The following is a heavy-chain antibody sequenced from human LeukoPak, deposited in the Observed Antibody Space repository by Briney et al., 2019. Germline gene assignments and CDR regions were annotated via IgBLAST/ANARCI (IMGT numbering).Heavy chain of an antibody. CDR3: AKDPYSYNSGWLDP. CDR1: GFTFDDYA. J-gene: IGHJ5*02. V-gene: IGHV3-43D*03. D-gene: IGHD3-22*01. Sequence: GGSLRLSCAVSGFTFDDYAMHWVRQVPGKGLEWVSLISWDGGSTYYADSVKGRFTVSRDNSKNTLYLQMNSLRAEDTAVYYCAKDPYSYNSGWLDPWGQGTLVTVSS. CDR2: ISWDGGST.